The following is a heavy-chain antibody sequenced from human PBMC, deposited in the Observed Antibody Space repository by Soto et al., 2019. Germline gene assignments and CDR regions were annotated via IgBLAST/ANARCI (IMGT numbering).Heavy chain of an antibody. D-gene: IGHD6-13*01. V-gene: IGHV1-18*01. J-gene: IGHJ6*02. CDR1: GYTFTSDG. CDR3: AQFYFKDDSSYYYYGMDV. CDR2: ISAYNGNT. Sequence: ASVKVSCKASGYTFTSDGISWVRQAPGQGLEWMGWISAYNGNTNYAQKLQGRVTMATDTSTSTAYMELRSLRSDDTAVYYCAQFYFKDDSSYYYYGMDVWGQGTTVTVSS.